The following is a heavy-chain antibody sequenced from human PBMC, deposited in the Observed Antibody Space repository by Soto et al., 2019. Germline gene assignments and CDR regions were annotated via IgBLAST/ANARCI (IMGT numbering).Heavy chain of an antibody. J-gene: IGHJ3*01. V-gene: IGHV3-21*01. Sequence: GGSLRLSGVASVFSFSGYNMNWVRQAPGKGLEWVSSISGDSNYKYYADSVQGRFTISRDNAKNSVYLQMNSLRAEDTAVYYCARVVYFDSSGYGLWGQGTMVTVSS. CDR1: VFSFSGYN. CDR3: ARVVYFDSSGYGL. D-gene: IGHD3-22*01. CDR2: ISGDSNYK.